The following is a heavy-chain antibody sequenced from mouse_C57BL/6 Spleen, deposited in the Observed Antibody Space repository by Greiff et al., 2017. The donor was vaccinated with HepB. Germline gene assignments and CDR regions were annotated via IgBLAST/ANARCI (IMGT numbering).Heavy chain of an antibody. D-gene: IGHD2-4*01. CDR3: ARHYYDYAWFAY. V-gene: IGHV1-55*01. J-gene: IGHJ3*01. CDR1: GYTFTSYW. Sequence: VQLQQPGAELVKPGASVKMSCKASGYTFTSYWITWVKQRPGQGLEWIGDIYPGSGSTNYNEKFKSKATLTVDTSSSTAYMQLSSLTSEDSAVYYCARHYYDYAWFAYWGQGTLVTVSA. CDR2: IYPGSGST.